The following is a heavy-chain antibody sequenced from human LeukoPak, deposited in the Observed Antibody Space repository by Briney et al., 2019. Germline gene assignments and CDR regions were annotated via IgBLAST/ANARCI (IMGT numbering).Heavy chain of an antibody. CDR3: ARHADRISLPHFDY. Sequence: PSETLFVTCTVAGGASSGYCLSSIRQPPGKGLEWIGYIYYSGSTKYNPSLKSRVTISVDTSKNQFSLKLSSVTAADTAVYYCARHADRISLPHFDYWGQGNLVTVSS. CDR1: GGASSGYC. CDR2: IYYSGST. D-gene: IGHD2/OR15-2a*01. V-gene: IGHV4-59*08. J-gene: IGHJ4*02.